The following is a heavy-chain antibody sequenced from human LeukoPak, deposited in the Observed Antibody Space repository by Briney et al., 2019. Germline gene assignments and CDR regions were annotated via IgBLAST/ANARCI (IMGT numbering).Heavy chain of an antibody. D-gene: IGHD5-12*01. CDR1: GGSISSYY. V-gene: IGHV4-59*08. Sequence: PSETLSLTCTVSGGSISSYYWGWIRQPPGKGLEWIGEINHSGSTNYNPSLKSRVTISVDTTKNQFSLKLSSVTAADTAVYYCARRATMLAGGYFDYWGQGTLVTVSS. CDR2: INHSGST. CDR3: ARRATMLAGGYFDY. J-gene: IGHJ4*02.